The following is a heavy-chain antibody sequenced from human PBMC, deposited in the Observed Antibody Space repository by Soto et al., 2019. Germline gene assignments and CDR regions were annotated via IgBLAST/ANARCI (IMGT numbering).Heavy chain of an antibody. CDR1: RYTXSNFY. Sequence: SXKVSFKASRYTXSNFYSHLLRQAPGQGLEWMGIINPSGGSKTYPQKFQGRVTMTSYKSTSTVHIEMITLISEATAVYYCARSQVGRPLDVWGPGTTGTVS. CDR2: INPSGGSK. CDR3: ARSQVGRPLDV. D-gene: IGHD1-26*01. J-gene: IGHJ6*02. V-gene: IGHV1-46*01.